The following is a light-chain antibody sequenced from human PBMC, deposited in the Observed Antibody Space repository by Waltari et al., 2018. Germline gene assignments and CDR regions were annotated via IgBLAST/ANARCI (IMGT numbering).Light chain of an antibody. CDR1: SNDVGGYTY. J-gene: IGLJ1*01. V-gene: IGLV2-14*01. Sequence: QSALTQPASVSGSPGQSITISCTGTSNDVGGYTYVSWYQQYPGKAPQLMLYEVSYRPSGIANRFSGSKSGNTATLTISGLQAEDEADYYCSSYTSSATGVFGTGTKVTVL. CDR3: SSYTSSATGV. CDR2: EVS.